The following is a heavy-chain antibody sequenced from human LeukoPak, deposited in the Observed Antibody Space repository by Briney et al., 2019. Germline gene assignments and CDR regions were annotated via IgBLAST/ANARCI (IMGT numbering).Heavy chain of an antibody. V-gene: IGHV3-7*01. D-gene: IGHD3-9*01. CDR2: IKQDGSEK. CDR1: GFTFSSYW. Sequence: GALRLSCADSGFTFSSYWMSWVRQAPGKGLEWVANIKQDGSEKYYVDSVKGRFTISRDNAKNSLFLQMNSLRAEDTAVYYCARDRSDILTGYNDAFDIWGQGTMVTVSS. J-gene: IGHJ3*02. CDR3: ARDRSDILTGYNDAFDI.